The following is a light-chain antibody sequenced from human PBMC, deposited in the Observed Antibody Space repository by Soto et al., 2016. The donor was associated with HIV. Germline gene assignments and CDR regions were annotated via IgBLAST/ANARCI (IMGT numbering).Light chain of an antibody. J-gene: IGKJ1*01. CDR1: QSISSW. CDR3: QQYYSSSWT. CDR2: KAS. Sequence: DIQMTQSPSTLSASVGDRVTITCRASQSISSWVAWYQQKPGKAPNLLIYKASTLETGVPSRFSGSGSGTEFTLTISSLQPGDFASYYCQQYYSSSWTFGQGTKVEIK. V-gene: IGKV1-5*03.